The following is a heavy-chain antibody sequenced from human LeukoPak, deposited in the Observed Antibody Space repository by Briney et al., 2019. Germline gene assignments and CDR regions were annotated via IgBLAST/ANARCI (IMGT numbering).Heavy chain of an antibody. J-gene: IGHJ4*02. Sequence: PGGSLRLSCAVSGFTFSSFAMHWVRQAPGKGLEWVALISYDGGNKQYADSVKGRFTISRDNSKNTLYLQMNSLRAEDTAVYYCARDIAARFFVGGQGTLVTVSS. V-gene: IGHV3-30-3*01. D-gene: IGHD6-6*01. CDR1: GFTFSSFA. CDR3: ARDIAARFFV. CDR2: ISYDGGNK.